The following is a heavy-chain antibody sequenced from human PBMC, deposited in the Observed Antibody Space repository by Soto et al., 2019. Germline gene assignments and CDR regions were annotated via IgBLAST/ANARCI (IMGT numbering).Heavy chain of an antibody. V-gene: IGHV3-74*01. CDR1: GFTLSGRS. J-gene: IGHJ6*04. CDR3: ARGWFGPDV. D-gene: IGHD3-10*01. CDR2: IDNAGTDS. Sequence: EVQLVESGGGLVQPGGSLRLSCAASGFTLSGRSMHWVRQAPGKGLVWVSGIDNAGTDSTYADSVKGRFTSSRDNAKNMLDLQMNSLRVEDTAVYYCARGWFGPDVWGKGTMVTVSS.